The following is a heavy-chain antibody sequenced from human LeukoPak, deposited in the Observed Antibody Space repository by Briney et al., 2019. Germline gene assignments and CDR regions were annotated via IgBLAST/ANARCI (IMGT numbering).Heavy chain of an antibody. Sequence: GGSLRLSCAASGFTFSSYGMHWVRQAPGKGLEWVAVISYDGSNKYYADSVKGRFTISRDNSKNTLYLQMNSLRSEDTAVYYCARAVPYCSGGSCYGYYYYYMDVWGKGTTVTISS. CDR2: ISYDGSNK. CDR1: GFTFSSYG. V-gene: IGHV3-30*03. CDR3: ARAVPYCSGGSCYGYYYYYMDV. J-gene: IGHJ6*03. D-gene: IGHD2-15*01.